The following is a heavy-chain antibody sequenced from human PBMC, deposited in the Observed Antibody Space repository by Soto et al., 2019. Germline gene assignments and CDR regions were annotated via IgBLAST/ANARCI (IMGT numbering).Heavy chain of an antibody. Sequence: QPGGSLRLSCAASGFTFYDYAMHWVRQAPGKGLEWVSLISWDGSRSYYADSVKGRFIISRDNNKESLSLLMNSLKTEDTAVYYCTTGIYYDILTGYHNVAYWGQGALVTVSS. J-gene: IGHJ4*02. CDR3: TTGIYYDILTGYHNVAY. V-gene: IGHV3-43D*04. CDR2: ISWDGSRS. CDR1: GFTFYDYA. D-gene: IGHD3-9*01.